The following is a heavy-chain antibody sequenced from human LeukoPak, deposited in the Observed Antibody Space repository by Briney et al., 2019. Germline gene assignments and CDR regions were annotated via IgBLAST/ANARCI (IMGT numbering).Heavy chain of an antibody. CDR3: AREGYCTNGVCLDY. CDR1: GGSISSYY. V-gene: IGHV4-4*07. CDR2: IYTSGST. Sequence: PSETLSLTCTVSGGSISSYYWSWIRQPAGKGLEWIGRIYTSGSTNYNPSLKSRVTMSVDTSKNQFSLKLSSVTAADTAVYYCAREGYCTNGVCLDYWGQGTLVTVSS. J-gene: IGHJ4*02. D-gene: IGHD2-8*01.